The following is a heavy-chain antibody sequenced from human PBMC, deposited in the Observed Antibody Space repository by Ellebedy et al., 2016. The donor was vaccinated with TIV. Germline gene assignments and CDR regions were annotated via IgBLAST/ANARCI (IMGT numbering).Heavy chain of an antibody. CDR2: ISAYNGNT. Sequence: AASVKVSCKTSGYTLATHGVLWVRQAPGQGLEWMGWISAYNGNTEYAQKLQGRVTMTTDPSTSTAYIELRSLRSDDTAVYYSVRARGERTDWDGKLDYWGQGTLVTVSS. J-gene: IGHJ4*02. CDR1: GYTLATHG. D-gene: IGHD3-16*01. CDR3: VRARGERTDWDGKLDY. V-gene: IGHV1-18*01.